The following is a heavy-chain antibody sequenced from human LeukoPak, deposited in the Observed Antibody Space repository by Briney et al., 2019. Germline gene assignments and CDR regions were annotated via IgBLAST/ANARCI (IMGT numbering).Heavy chain of an antibody. V-gene: IGHV3-23*01. CDR2: ISGSGGST. J-gene: IGHJ6*03. CDR3: VGYGSGSYYNYYMDV. CDR1: GFTFSGYS. D-gene: IGHD3-10*01. Sequence: GGSLRLSCAASGFTFSGYSLNWVRQAPGKGLEWVSAISGSGGSTYYADSVKGRFTISRDNSKNTLYLQMNSLRAEDTAVYYCVGYGSGSYYNYYMDVWGKGTTVTVSS.